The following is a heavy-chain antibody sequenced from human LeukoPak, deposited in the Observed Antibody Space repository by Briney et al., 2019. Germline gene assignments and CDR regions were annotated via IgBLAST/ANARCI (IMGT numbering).Heavy chain of an antibody. CDR2: IYHSGST. CDR1: GYSISSGYY. V-gene: IGHV4-38-2*01. CDR3: TRLAGSSGYGY. J-gene: IGHJ4*02. Sequence: PSETLSLTCAVSGYSISSGYYWGWIRQSPGKGLEWIGSIYHSGSTYYNPSLNSRVTISVDTSKNHFSLKLSSVTAADTAVYYCTRLAGSSGYGYWGQGTLVTVSS. D-gene: IGHD6-25*01.